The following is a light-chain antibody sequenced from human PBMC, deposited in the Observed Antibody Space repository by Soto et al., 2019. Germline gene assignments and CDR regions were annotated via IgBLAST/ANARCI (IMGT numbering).Light chain of an antibody. J-gene: IGLJ1*01. CDR2: DVD. Sequence: QSVLTQPRSVSGSPGQSVAISCTGTSSDIGGYNYVSWYQQHPGKAPKVMIYDVDKRPSGVPDRFSGSKSGNTASLTISXLQTEDEADYYCCSNAGRPDVFGTGTKVTVL. CDR3: CSNAGRPDV. CDR1: SSDIGGYNY. V-gene: IGLV2-11*01.